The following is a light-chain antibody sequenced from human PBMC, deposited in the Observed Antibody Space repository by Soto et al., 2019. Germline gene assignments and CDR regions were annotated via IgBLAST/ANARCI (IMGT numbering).Light chain of an antibody. V-gene: IGKV3-15*01. CDR3: HRYNCWPRP. J-gene: IGKJ1*01. Sequence: EIVWRKSPSTLSVSPGERATLSCRASQNISRSLAWYQQKPGQGPSLHIYGTSTRAGGIPARFSGGGSGTEFTLTITSLQSEDFAVYYCHRYNCWPRPVGQVGKVAIK. CDR1: QNISRS. CDR2: GTS.